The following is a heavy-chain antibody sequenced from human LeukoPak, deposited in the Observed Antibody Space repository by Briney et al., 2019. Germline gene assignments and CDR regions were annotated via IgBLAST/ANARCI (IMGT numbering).Heavy chain of an antibody. CDR2: IYHSGST. D-gene: IGHD2-15*01. V-gene: IGHV4-38-2*02. CDR1: GYSISSDYY. J-gene: IGHJ5*02. Sequence: SETLSLTCTVSGYSISSDYYWAWIRQPPGKGLEWIGSIYHSGSTNYNPSLKSRVTISVDTSKNQFSLKLSSVTAADTAVYYCARDRCSGGSCYGWFDPWGQGTLVTVSS. CDR3: ARDRCSGGSCYGWFDP.